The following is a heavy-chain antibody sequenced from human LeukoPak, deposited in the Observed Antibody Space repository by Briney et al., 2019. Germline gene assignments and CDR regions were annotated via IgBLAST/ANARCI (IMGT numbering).Heavy chain of an antibody. CDR1: GFTFSSYG. CDR3: ARDQASGSYSYYGMDV. J-gene: IGHJ6*02. V-gene: IGHV3-33*01. D-gene: IGHD1-26*01. CDR2: IWYDGSNK. Sequence: PGRSLRLSCAASGFTFSSYGMHWVRQAPGKGLEWVAVIWYDGSNKYYADSVKGRFTISRDNSKNTLYLQMNSLRAEGTAVYYCARDQASGSYSYYGMDVWGQGTTVTVSS.